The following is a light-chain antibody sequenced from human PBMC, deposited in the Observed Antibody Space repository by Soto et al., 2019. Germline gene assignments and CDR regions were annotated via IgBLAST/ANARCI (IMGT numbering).Light chain of an antibody. CDR2: GAS. CDR1: QSVSSN. V-gene: IGKV3D-15*01. Sequence: EIVMTQSPATLSVSPGERATLSCRASQSVSSNLAWYQQKPGQAPRLLIYGASTRATGIPDRFSGSGSGTEFTLTITSLQPDDFATYYCQEYNSYPGTFGQGTKVDIK. J-gene: IGKJ1*01. CDR3: QEYNSYPGT.